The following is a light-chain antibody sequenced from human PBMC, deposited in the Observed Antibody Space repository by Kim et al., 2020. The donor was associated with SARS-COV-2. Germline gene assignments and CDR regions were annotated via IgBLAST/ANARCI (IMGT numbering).Light chain of an antibody. Sequence: ELTQPPSSSGTPGQTVIISCSGRSANIGTNTVNWYQQFPGTTPRLLIYANNRRPLGVPDRFSGSKSGTSASLAISGLQSEDEADYYCSSWDDNLNGPVFAVGTQLTVL. CDR2: ANN. CDR3: SSWDDNLNGPV. J-gene: IGLJ2*01. CDR1: SANIGTNT. V-gene: IGLV1-44*01.